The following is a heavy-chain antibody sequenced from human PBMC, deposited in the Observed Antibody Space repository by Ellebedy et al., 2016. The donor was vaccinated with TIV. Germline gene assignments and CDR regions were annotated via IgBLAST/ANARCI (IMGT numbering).Heavy chain of an antibody. V-gene: IGHV3-21*01. CDR1: GFTFSSYS. Sequence: GESLKISXAASGFTFSSYSMNWVRQAPGKGLEWVSSISSGSHYIYYADSVKGRFTTSRDNAKNSLYLQMNSLRAEDTAVYYCARERCESDGYCNHDAFDIWGQGTMVTVSS. CDR2: ISSGSHYI. J-gene: IGHJ3*02. CDR3: ARERCESDGYCNHDAFDI. D-gene: IGHD2-21*01.